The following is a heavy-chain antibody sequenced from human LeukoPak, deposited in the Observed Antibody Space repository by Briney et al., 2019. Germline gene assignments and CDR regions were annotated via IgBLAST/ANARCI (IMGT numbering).Heavy chain of an antibody. J-gene: IGHJ6*03. CDR1: GGSISSGSYY. Sequence: PSETLSLTCTVSGGSISSGSYYWSWIRQPAGKGLEWIGRIYTSGSTNYNPSLKSRVTISVDRSKNQFSLKLSSVTAADTAVYYCARGIVVVAQLGYYYYYMDVWGKGTTVTISS. D-gene: IGHD2-15*01. CDR3: ARGIVVVAQLGYYYYYMDV. CDR2: IYTSGST. V-gene: IGHV4-61*02.